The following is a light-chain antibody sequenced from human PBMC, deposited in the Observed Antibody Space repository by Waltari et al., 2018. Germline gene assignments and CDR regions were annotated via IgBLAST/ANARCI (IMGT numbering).Light chain of an antibody. V-gene: IGLV3-27*01. J-gene: IGLJ3*02. CDR1: ILAKKY. CDR3: FSAADNNWV. CDR2: EDS. Sequence: SYELTQPSSVSVSPGQTAKLLCSGDILAKKYARWFQQKPGQAPLLLIYEDSGRPSEIPGRFSGSSPGTTVTLTITGAHVDDEADYYCFSAADNNWVFGGGTKLTVL.